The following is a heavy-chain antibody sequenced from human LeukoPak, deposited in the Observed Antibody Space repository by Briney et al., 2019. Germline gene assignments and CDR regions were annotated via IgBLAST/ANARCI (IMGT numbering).Heavy chain of an antibody. Sequence: PGRSLRVSCAASGFTFSSYGMHWVRQAPGKGLEWVAVISYDGSNKYYADSVKGRFTISRGNSKNTLYLQMNSLRAEDTAVYYCAKDFLGGVVITPHFDYWGQRTLVTVSS. J-gene: IGHJ4*02. CDR1: GFTFSSYG. CDR2: ISYDGSNK. D-gene: IGHD3-3*01. V-gene: IGHV3-30*18. CDR3: AKDFLGGVVITPHFDY.